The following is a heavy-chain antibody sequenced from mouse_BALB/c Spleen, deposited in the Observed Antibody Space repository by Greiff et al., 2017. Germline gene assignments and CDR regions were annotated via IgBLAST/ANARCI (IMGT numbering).Heavy chain of an antibody. V-gene: IGHV2-9-2*01. J-gene: IGHJ2*01. CDR2: IWTGGGT. CDR1: GFSLTSYD. Sequence: VQLQQSGPGLVAPSQSLSITCTVSGFSLTSYDISWIRQPPGKGLEWLGVIWTGGGTNYNSAFMSRLSISKDNSKSQVFLKMNSLQTDDTAIYYCVRERSHYFDYWGQGTTLTVSS. CDR3: VRERSHYFDY.